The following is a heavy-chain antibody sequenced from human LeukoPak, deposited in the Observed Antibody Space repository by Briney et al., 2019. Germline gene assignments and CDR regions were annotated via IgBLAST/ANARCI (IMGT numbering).Heavy chain of an antibody. CDR1: GGSISSGSYY. Sequence: PSETLSLTCTVSGGSISSGSYYWSWLRQPAGKGLEWIGRIYTSGSTNYNPSLKSRATMSVDTSKNQFSLKLSSVTAADTAVYYCARGDTAMVTYDYWGQGTLVTVSS. CDR3: ARGDTAMVTYDY. V-gene: IGHV4-61*02. J-gene: IGHJ4*02. CDR2: IYTSGST. D-gene: IGHD5-18*01.